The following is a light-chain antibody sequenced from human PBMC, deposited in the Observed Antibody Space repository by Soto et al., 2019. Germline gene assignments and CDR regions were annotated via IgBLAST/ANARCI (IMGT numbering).Light chain of an antibody. J-gene: IGLJ1*01. CDR2: DVS. Sequence: QSALTQPASVSGSPGQSITIYCTGTSSDVGGYNYVSWYQQHPGKAPKLMIYDVSNRPSGVSNRFSGSKSGNTASLTISGLQAEDEADYYCSSYTSSSTLYVFGIGTKLTVL. V-gene: IGLV2-14*01. CDR1: SSDVGGYNY. CDR3: SSYTSSSTLYV.